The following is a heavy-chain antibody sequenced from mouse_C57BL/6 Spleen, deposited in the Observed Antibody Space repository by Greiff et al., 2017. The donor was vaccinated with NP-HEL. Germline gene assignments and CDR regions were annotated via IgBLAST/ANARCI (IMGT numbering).Heavy chain of an antibody. Sequence: QVQLQQSGPELVKPGASVKLSCKASGYAFTSYDINWVKQRPGQGLEWIGWIYPRDGSTKYNEKFKGKATLTVDTSSSTAYMELHSLTSEDSAVYFCARFYYYGSSSPGGAMDYWGQGTSVTDSS. CDR1: GYAFTSYD. CDR2: IYPRDGST. D-gene: IGHD1-1*01. V-gene: IGHV1-85*01. J-gene: IGHJ4*01. CDR3: ARFYYYGSSSPGGAMDY.